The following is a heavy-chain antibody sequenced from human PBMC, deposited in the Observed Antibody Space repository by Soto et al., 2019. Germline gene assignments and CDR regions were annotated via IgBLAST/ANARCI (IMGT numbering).Heavy chain of an antibody. J-gene: IGHJ6*02. CDR3: AKPYVDMDV. V-gene: IGHV3-23*01. CDR2: ISGSGGST. Sequence: PGGSLRLSCAASGFTFSSYAMSWVRQAPGKWLEWVSAISGSGGSTYYSDSVKGRFTISRANSKITLYLQMNSLRAEATAVYYCAKPYVDMDVWGQGTKVTVSS. D-gene: IGHD3-16*01. CDR1: GFTFSSYA.